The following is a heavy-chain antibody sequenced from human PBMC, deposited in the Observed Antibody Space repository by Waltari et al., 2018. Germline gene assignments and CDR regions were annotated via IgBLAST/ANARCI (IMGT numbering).Heavy chain of an antibody. V-gene: IGHV1-69*02. CDR1: GGTFSSYT. J-gene: IGHJ4*02. CDR2: IIPILGIA. D-gene: IGHD6-13*01. Sequence: QVQLVQSGAEVKKPGSSVKVSCKASGGTFSSYTISWVRQAPGQGLEWMGRIIPILGIANYAQKFQGRVTITADKSTSTAYMELSSLRSKDTAMYYCARETLAAAGMGFDYWGQGTLVTVSS. CDR3: ARETLAAAGMGFDY.